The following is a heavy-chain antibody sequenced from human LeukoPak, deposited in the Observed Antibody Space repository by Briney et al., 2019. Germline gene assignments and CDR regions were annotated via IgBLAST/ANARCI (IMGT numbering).Heavy chain of an antibody. CDR1: RGSISSRSYY. CDR2: IYYRGIS. CDR3: ARRPSVFGVVIKYYFDY. J-gene: IGHJ4*02. V-gene: IGHV4-39*01. D-gene: IGHD3-3*01. Sequence: SETLSLTRTVSRGSISSRSYYWGWIRQPPGEGLEWFGSIYYRGISYYNPSLKSRVTISVDTSKNQFSLKLSSVTAADTAVYYCARRPSVFGVVIKYYFDYWGQGTLVTVSS.